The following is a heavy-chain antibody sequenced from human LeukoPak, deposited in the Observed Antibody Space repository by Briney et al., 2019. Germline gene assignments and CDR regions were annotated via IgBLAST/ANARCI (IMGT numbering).Heavy chain of an antibody. V-gene: IGHV3-20*01. CDR3: ATWGAGYYYYMDV. J-gene: IGHJ6*03. Sequence: GGSLRLCCAASGFTFDDYGMSWVRPAPVKGLEWVSGINWNGGSTGYADSVKGRFTISRDNAKNSLYLQMSSLRAEDTALYHCATWGAGYYYYMDVWGKGTTVTVSS. D-gene: IGHD3-16*01. CDR2: INWNGGST. CDR1: GFTFDDYG.